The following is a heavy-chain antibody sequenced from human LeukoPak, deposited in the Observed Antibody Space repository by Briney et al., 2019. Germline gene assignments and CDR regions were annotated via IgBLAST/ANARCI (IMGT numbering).Heavy chain of an antibody. D-gene: IGHD5-18*01. Sequence: GGSLRLSCAVSGITLSNYGMSWVRQTPRKGLEWVAGISGSGGSTSYADSVKGRFTISRDNAKNSLYLQMNSLRAEDTAVYYCARDVDTAMVDYMDVWGKGTTVTVSS. CDR3: ARDVDTAMVDYMDV. CDR2: ISGSGGST. J-gene: IGHJ6*03. CDR1: GITLSNYG. V-gene: IGHV3-23*01.